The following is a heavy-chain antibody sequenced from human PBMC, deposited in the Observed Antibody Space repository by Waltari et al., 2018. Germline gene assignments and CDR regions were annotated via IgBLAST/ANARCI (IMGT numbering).Heavy chain of an antibody. J-gene: IGHJ4*02. CDR3: ARTPGTTDS. V-gene: IGHV5-51*01. Sequence: EVQLVQSGAEVRKPGESLKISCKASGYDFNTYWIGWVRQVPGKGLEWMGIIYPGDSDARYSPSFQGQVTISADKSNTTAYLQWNSLKASDTAIYYCARTPGTTDSWGQGTLVTVSS. CDR2: IYPGDSDA. CDR1: GYDFNTYW. D-gene: IGHD1-7*01.